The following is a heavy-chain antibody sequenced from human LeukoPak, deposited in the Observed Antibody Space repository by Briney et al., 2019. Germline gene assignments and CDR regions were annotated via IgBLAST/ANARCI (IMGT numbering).Heavy chain of an antibody. D-gene: IGHD3-22*01. Sequence: SETLSLTCTVSGNFITGSTYYWGWIRQPPGKGLEWIGSMYYSGSTYSNPSLRSRVTMSADTSKNQFSLNLKSVTAADTAVYYCARQYYDSTGYYYFDYWGQGTLVTVSS. J-gene: IGHJ4*02. CDR3: ARQYYDSTGYYYFDY. CDR1: GNFITGSTYY. CDR2: MYYSGST. V-gene: IGHV4-39*01.